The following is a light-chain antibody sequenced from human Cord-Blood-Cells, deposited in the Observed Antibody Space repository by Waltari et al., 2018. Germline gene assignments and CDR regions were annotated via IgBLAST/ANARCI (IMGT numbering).Light chain of an antibody. Sequence: QSALTQPASVSGSPGQSITISCTGTSSDVGSYNLVSWYQQHPGKAPKLLLYEGSKRPSGVSNRCSGSKSGNTASLKIAGLQAEDEADYYCCSDAGSSDVGFGGGTKLTVL. J-gene: IGLJ2*01. CDR2: EGS. V-gene: IGLV2-23*01. CDR1: SSDVGSYNL. CDR3: CSDAGSSDVG.